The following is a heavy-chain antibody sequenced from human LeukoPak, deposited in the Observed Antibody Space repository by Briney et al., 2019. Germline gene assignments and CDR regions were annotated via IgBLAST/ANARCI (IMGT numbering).Heavy chain of an antibody. V-gene: IGHV4-4*07. D-gene: IGHD3-3*01. CDR2: IFTSGNT. Sequence: TSETLSLTCTVSGDSSSIYYWSWIRQSAGKGLEWLGRIFTSGNTNYNPSFKSRVTMSVDTSKNHFSLKPTSVTAADTAVYYCATGRVVPSNNYYYIDVWGKGTTVTVSS. CDR1: GDSSSIYY. CDR3: ATGRVVPSNNYYYIDV. J-gene: IGHJ6*03.